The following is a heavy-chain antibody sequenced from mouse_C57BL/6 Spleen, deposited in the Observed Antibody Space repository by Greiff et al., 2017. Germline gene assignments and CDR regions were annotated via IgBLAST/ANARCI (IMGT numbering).Heavy chain of an antibody. D-gene: IGHD2-4*01. CDR1: CYTFTSYW. V-gene: IGHV1-69*01. CDR2: IDPSDSYT. J-gene: IGHJ4*01. Sequence: QVQLQQPGAELVMPGASVKLSCKASCYTFTSYWMHWVKQRPGQGLEWIGEIDPSDSYTNYNQKFKGKSTLTVDKSSSTAYMQLSSLTSEDSAAYYCARSGDYDGPMDYWGQGTSVTVSS. CDR3: ARSGDYDGPMDY.